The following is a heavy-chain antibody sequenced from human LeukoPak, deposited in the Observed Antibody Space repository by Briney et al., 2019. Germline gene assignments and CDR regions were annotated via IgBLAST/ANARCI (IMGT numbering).Heavy chain of an antibody. J-gene: IGHJ6*02. CDR3: ASSGYSSGVGYYYYYGMDV. D-gene: IGHD6-19*01. Sequence: PSETLSLTCTVSGGSISSYYWSWIRQPPGKGLEWIGYIYYSGSTNYNPSLKSRVTISVDTSKNQFSLKLSSVTAADPAVYYCASSGYSSGVGYYYYYGMDVWGQGTTVTVSS. V-gene: IGHV4-59*08. CDR1: GGSISSYY. CDR2: IYYSGST.